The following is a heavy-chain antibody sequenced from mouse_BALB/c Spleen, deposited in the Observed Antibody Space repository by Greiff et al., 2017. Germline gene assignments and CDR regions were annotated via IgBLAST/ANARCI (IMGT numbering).Heavy chain of an antibody. Sequence: EVKLMESGPELVKPGASVKIPCKASGYTFTDYNMDWVKQSHGKSLEWIGDINPNNGGTIYNQKFKGKATLTVDKSSSTAYMELRSLTSEDTAVYYCARVAGYWFAYWGQGTLVTVSA. CDR1: GYTFTDYN. J-gene: IGHJ3*01. CDR2: INPNNGGT. V-gene: IGHV1-18*01. D-gene: IGHD1-2*01. CDR3: ARVAGYWFAY.